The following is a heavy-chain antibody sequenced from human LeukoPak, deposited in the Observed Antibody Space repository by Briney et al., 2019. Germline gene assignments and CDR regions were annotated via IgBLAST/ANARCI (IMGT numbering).Heavy chain of an antibody. V-gene: IGHV3-48*01. J-gene: IGHJ6*02. CDR1: GFTFSSYS. D-gene: IGHD3-22*01. CDR2: ISSSSSTI. Sequence: AGGSLRLSCAASGFTFSSYSMNWVRQAPGKGLEWVSYISSSSSTIYYADSVKGRFTISRDNAKNSLYLQMNSLRAEDTAVYYCARDFGYYDSSGYSYYYYYYGMDVWGQGTTVTVSS. CDR3: ARDFGYYDSSGYSYYYYYYGMDV.